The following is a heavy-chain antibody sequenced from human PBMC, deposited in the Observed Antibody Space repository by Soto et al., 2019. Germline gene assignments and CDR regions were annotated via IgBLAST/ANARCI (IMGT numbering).Heavy chain of an antibody. CDR2: FVPIFDTL. Sequence: QVQMVQSGAEVRKPGSSVKVSCKASGATFSGYAINWVRQAPGQGLEWLGRFVPIFDTLNYAQRFQGRVSITADESPTTVYRELTNLTYEDTAVYYCVVMGNVAVSNPRSFDYWGQGTQVTVSS. CDR3: VVMGNVAVSNPRSFDY. D-gene: IGHD6-19*01. J-gene: IGHJ4*02. CDR1: GATFSGYA. V-gene: IGHV1-69*18.